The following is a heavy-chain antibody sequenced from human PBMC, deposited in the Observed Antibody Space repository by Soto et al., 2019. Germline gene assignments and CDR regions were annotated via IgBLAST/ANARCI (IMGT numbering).Heavy chain of an antibody. CDR2: IDPSDSYT. J-gene: IGHJ6*02. D-gene: IGHD2-2*01. Sequence: PGESLKISCKGSGYSFTSYWISWVRQMPGKGLEWMGRIDPSDSYTNYSPSFQGHVTISADKSISTAYLQWSSLKASDTAMYYCARHQLGGGCSSTSRYYYYGMDVWGQGTTVTVSS. CDR3: ARHQLGGGCSSTSRYYYYGMDV. CDR1: GYSFTSYW. V-gene: IGHV5-10-1*01.